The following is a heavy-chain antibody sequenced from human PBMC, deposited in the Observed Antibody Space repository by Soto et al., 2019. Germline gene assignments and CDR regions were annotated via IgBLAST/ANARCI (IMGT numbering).Heavy chain of an antibody. CDR1: GFSLSTSGVA. D-gene: IGHD1-26*01. Sequence: QITLRESGPTLVKPTQTLTLTCTFSGFSLSTSGVAVGWIRQPPGKALEWLGIMYWDDDKRYIPSLKSRLTFTKDTSKNQVVLTMTNMDPGDTATYYCAHGRREGYFDYWGQGTLVTVSS. J-gene: IGHJ4*02. CDR3: AHGRREGYFDY. V-gene: IGHV2-5*02. CDR2: MYWDDDK.